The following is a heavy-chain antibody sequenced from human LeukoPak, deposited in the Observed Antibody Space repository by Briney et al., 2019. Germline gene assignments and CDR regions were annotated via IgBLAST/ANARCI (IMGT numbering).Heavy chain of an antibody. Sequence: GASVKVSCKASGYTFSTYGFSWVRQAPGQGLEWMGWISSYNGNTNYAQNLQGRVTMTTDTSTTTAYMELRSLRSDDTAVYYCARLNVGGNYFDYWGQGTLVTVSS. CDR1: GYTFSTYG. J-gene: IGHJ4*02. CDR3: ARLNVGGNYFDY. D-gene: IGHD3-16*01. V-gene: IGHV1-18*01. CDR2: ISSYNGNT.